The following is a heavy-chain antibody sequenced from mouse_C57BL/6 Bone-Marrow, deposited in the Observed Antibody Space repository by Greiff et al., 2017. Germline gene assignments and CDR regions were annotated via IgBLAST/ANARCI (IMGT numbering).Heavy chain of an antibody. CDR3: ARYRDWYFDV. CDR1: GFTFTAYY. V-gene: IGHV7-3*01. Sequence: EVMLVESGGGLVQPGGSLSLSCAASGFTFTAYYMSWVRQPPGKALEWLGFIRNKANGYTTEYRASVKGRFTITRDNSQSNLYLQINALRAEDSDTYYCARYRDWYFDVWGTGTTVTVTS. CDR2: IRNKANGYTT. J-gene: IGHJ1*03.